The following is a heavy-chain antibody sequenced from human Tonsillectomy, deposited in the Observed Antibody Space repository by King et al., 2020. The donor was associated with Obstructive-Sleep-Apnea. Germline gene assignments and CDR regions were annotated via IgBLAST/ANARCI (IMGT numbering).Heavy chain of an antibody. CDR1: GFTFSSYA. CDR3: AKGRGYNYPNWYFDF. V-gene: IGHV3-23*04. D-gene: IGHD5-18*01. CDR2: ISGSGGNT. J-gene: IGHJ2*01. Sequence: VQLVESGGSLVQPGGSLRLSCAASGFTFSSYAMSWVRQAPGKGLEWVSTISGSGGNTYYADSVKGRFTISRDNSKNTLYLQMNSLRAEDTAVYYCAKGRGYNYPNWYFDFWGRGTLVTVSS.